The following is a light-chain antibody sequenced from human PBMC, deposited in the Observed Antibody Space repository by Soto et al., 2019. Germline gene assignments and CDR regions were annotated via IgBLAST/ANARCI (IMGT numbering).Light chain of an antibody. CDR2: KAS. CDR3: QQYRGT. Sequence: DIQMTQSPSTLSASVGDIVTITCRASQSISSWLAWYQQKPGKAPKLLIYKASSLESGVPSRFSGSGSGTEFTLTISSLQPDDFATYYCQQYRGTFGQGTKVDIK. V-gene: IGKV1-5*03. CDR1: QSISSW. J-gene: IGKJ1*01.